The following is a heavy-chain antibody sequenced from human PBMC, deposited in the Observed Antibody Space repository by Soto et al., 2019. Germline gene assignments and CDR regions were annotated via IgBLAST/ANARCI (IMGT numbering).Heavy chain of an antibody. V-gene: IGHV3-15*01. Sequence: GGSLRLSCAASGFTFSNAWMSWVRQAPGKGLEWVGRIRSKTDGGTTDYPAPVKGRFTISRDDSKNTLYLQMNTLKTEDTAIYYCITYPYLETYYYVVGSPGWGQGTLVTVYS. J-gene: IGHJ4*02. D-gene: IGHD3-10*02. CDR1: GFTFSNAW. CDR2: IRSKTDGGTT. CDR3: ITYPYLETYYYVVGSPG.